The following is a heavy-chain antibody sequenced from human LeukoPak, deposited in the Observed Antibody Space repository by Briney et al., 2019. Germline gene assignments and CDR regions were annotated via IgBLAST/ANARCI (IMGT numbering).Heavy chain of an antibody. CDR3: ARGFLRAYRPGHFDY. CDR1: GGSFSGYY. Sequence: SETLSLTCAVYGGSFSGYYWSWIRQPPGKGLEWIGEINHSGSTNYNPSLKSRVTISVDTSKNQFSLKLSSVTAADTAVYYCARGFLRAYRPGHFDYWGQGTLVTVSS. CDR2: INHSGST. D-gene: IGHD2-21*01. V-gene: IGHV4-34*01. J-gene: IGHJ4*02.